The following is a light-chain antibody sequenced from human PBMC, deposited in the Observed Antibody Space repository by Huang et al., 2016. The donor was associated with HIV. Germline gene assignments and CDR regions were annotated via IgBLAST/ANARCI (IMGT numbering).Light chain of an antibody. CDR3: QQYNGWPPEYT. J-gene: IGKJ2*01. CDR1: QSISSN. V-gene: IGKV3-15*01. CDR2: GSL. Sequence: EIVLTQSPATLSVSPGESATLSCRASQSISSNLAWYQQKPGQTPRLLIYGSLTRATGVPARFSGSGSGTEFTLTINSLQSEDFEVYYCQQYNGWPPEYTFGQGTKLEIK.